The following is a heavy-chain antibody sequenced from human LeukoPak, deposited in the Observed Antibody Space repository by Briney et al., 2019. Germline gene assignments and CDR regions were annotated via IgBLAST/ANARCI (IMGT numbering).Heavy chain of an antibody. Sequence: PGGSLRLSCAASGFTFSTYDMHWVRQPTGEGLQWVSGIGKGGDTYYLGSVKGRCTISRENAKNSLYLQMNSLRAGDTAVYFCARGSDLGFDPWGQGTLVTVSS. CDR1: GFTFSTYD. D-gene: IGHD3-3*01. CDR2: IGKGGDT. J-gene: IGHJ5*02. V-gene: IGHV3-13*04. CDR3: ARGSDLGFDP.